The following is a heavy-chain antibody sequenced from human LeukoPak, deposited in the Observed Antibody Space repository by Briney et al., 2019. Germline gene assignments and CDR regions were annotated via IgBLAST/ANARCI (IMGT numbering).Heavy chain of an antibody. CDR1: GFTFKIYW. CDR2: INQDGSEK. Sequence: QAGGSLRLSCAASGFTFKIYWMSWVRQAPGEGLEWVANINQDGSEKYYVDSVKGRFTISRDNAKNSLYLQMNSLRDEDTAVYYCARDKSYGDSEDYWGQGTLVTVSS. V-gene: IGHV3-7*05. CDR3: ARDKSYGDSEDY. D-gene: IGHD4-17*01. J-gene: IGHJ4*02.